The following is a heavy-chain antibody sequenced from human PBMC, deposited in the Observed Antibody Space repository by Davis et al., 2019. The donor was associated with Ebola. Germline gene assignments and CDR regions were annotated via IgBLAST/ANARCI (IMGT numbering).Heavy chain of an antibody. J-gene: IGHJ5*02. D-gene: IGHD6-13*01. V-gene: IGHV1-8*01. CDR3: AGGGYIAAGSA. CDR1: GYTFTSYD. CDR2: MNPNSGNT. Sequence: AASVKVSCKASGYTFTSYDINWVRQATGQGLEWMGWMNPNSGNTGYAQKFQGRVTMTRDTSTRTVYMELSSLSSEDTAVYYCAGGGYIAAGSAWGQGTLVTVSS.